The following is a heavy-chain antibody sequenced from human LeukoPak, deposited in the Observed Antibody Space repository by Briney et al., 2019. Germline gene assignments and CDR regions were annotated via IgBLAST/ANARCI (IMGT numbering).Heavy chain of an antibody. CDR3: VKDRLGYCSGGSCLGDAFDI. D-gene: IGHD2-15*01. J-gene: IGHJ3*02. V-gene: IGHV3-33*06. CDR2: IWYDGSEK. Sequence: PGRSLRLSCAASGFSFSSYGMHWVRQAPGKGLERVAVIWYDGSEKYYADSVKGRFTISRDNSKNTLYLQMSSLRAEDTAVYYCVKDRLGYCSGGSCLGDAFDIWGQGTMVTVSS. CDR1: GFSFSSYG.